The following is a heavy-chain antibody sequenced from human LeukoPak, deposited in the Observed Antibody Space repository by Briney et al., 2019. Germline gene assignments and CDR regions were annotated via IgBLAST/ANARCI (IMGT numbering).Heavy chain of an antibody. CDR2: ISTGGRTI. CDR1: GFTFSSYE. Sequence: GGSLRLSCAASGFTFSSYEMHWVRQAPGKGLEWVSYISTGGRTIYYADSVKGRFTISRDNSKNMVFLQMNSLRADDTAVYYCAKDATWIQLWLDYWGQGTLVTVSS. CDR3: AKDATWIQLWLDY. J-gene: IGHJ4*02. V-gene: IGHV3-48*03. D-gene: IGHD5-18*01.